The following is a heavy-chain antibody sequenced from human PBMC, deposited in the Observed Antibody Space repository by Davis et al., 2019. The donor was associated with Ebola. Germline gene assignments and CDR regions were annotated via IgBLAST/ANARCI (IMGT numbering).Heavy chain of an antibody. CDR2: ISSSSSYI. CDR3: AKEAVMDLYYYGMDV. CDR1: GFTFSSYS. V-gene: IGHV3-21*01. Sequence: GGSLRLSCAASGFTFSSYSMNWVRQAPGKGLEWVSSISSSSSYIYYADSVKGRFTISRDNAKNSLYLQMNSLRAEDTAVYYCAKEAVMDLYYYGMDVWGQGTTVTVSS. D-gene: IGHD3-16*01. J-gene: IGHJ6*02.